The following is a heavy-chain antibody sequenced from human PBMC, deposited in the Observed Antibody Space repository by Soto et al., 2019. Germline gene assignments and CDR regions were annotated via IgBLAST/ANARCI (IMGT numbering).Heavy chain of an antibody. V-gene: IGHV1-3*01. CDR3: ASGHCDHLCYHDY. Sequence: QVQLVQSGAEVKKPGASVKISCKASGYPFTTYILYWMRQAPGQRLEWMGWINAGNRNTKYSQKFQDRVTITRDTSAGTAYRELSSLRSEDTAVSYCASGHCDHLCYHDYWGQGNLVTVAS. CDR1: GYPFTTYI. D-gene: IGHD2-15*01. CDR2: INAGNRNT. J-gene: IGHJ4*02.